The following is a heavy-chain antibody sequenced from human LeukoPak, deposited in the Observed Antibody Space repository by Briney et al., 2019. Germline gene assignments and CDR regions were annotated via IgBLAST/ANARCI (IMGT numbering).Heavy chain of an antibody. V-gene: IGHV1-69*02. CDR2: IIPILGIA. J-gene: IGHJ4*02. CDR3: AGGGGGGAAHFDY. D-gene: IGHD1-26*01. Sequence: SVKVSCKASGGTFSSYTISWLRQAPGQGLEWMGRIIPILGIANYAQKFQGRVTITADKSTSTAYMELSSLRSEGTGVYSCAGGGGGGAAHFDYWGQGTLVTVSS. CDR1: GGTFSSYT.